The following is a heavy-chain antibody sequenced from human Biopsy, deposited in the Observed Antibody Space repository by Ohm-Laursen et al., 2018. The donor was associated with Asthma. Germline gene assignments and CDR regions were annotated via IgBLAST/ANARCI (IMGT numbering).Heavy chain of an antibody. D-gene: IGHD5-24*01. J-gene: IGHJ6*02. Sequence: SLRLSCAASGFTFSSFGMHWVRQAPGKGLEWVSLIYSGDNTYYADSVKGRFTISRDHSKLYLQMNNLRAEDTAVYHCARISRLGYNSLDYGMDVWGQGTTVTVSS. CDR2: IYSGDNT. V-gene: IGHV3-NL1*01. CDR1: GFTFSSFG. CDR3: ARISRLGYNSLDYGMDV.